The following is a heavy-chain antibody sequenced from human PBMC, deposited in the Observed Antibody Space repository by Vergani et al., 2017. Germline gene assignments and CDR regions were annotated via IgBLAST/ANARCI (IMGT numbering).Heavy chain of an antibody. D-gene: IGHD6-13*01. CDR1: GGSISSYY. Sequence: QVQLQESGPGLVTPSQTLSLTCTVSGGSISSYYWSWIRQPPGKGLEWIGYIYYSWSTNYNHSLKSRVTISVDTSKNQFSLKLSSVTAADAAVYYCARGRSGQRLVDGHWFDPWGQGTLVTVSS. V-gene: IGHV4-59*01. J-gene: IGHJ5*02. CDR2: IYYSWST. CDR3: ARGRSGQRLVDGHWFDP.